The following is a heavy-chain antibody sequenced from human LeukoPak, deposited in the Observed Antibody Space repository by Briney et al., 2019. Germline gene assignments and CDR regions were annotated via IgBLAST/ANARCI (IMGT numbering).Heavy chain of an antibody. V-gene: IGHV4-39*07. CDR1: GVSISSSNSY. D-gene: IGHD3-22*01. CDR3: ARVTEIDYYDSSGWGYFDY. Sequence: SETLSLTCTVSGVSISSSNSYWGWIRQPPGKGLEWIGSIYYSGSTYYNPSLKSRVTISVDTSKNQFSLKLSSVTAADTAVYYCARVTEIDYYDSSGWGYFDYWGQGTLVTVSS. CDR2: IYYSGST. J-gene: IGHJ4*02.